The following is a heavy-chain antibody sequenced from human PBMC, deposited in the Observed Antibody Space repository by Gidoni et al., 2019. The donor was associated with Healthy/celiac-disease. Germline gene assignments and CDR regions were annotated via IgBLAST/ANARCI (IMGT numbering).Heavy chain of an antibody. D-gene: IGHD2-15*01. CDR2: IKSKTYGGTT. Sequence: EVQLVESGGGLVKPGGSLRLSCAASGFTFSNAWMNWVRQAPGKGLEWVGRIKSKTYGGTTDYAAPVKGRFTISRDDSKNTLYLQMNSLKTEDTAVYYCTTVSQDGVPWGQGTLVTVSS. CDR1: GFTFSNAW. J-gene: IGHJ4*02. V-gene: IGHV3-15*07. CDR3: TTVSQDGVP.